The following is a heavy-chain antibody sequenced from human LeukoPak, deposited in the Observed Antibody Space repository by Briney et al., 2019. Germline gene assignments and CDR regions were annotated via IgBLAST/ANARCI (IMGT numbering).Heavy chain of an antibody. Sequence: PSETLSLTCAVYGGSFSGYYWSWIRQPPGKGLEWIGEINHSGSTNYNPSLKSRVTISVDTSKNQFSLKLSSVTAADTAVYYCARGPLRYCSSTSRYILRSWFDPWGQGTLVTVSS. D-gene: IGHD2-2*02. J-gene: IGHJ5*02. CDR1: GGSFSGYY. CDR2: INHSGST. V-gene: IGHV4-34*01. CDR3: ARGPLRYCSSTSRYILRSWFDP.